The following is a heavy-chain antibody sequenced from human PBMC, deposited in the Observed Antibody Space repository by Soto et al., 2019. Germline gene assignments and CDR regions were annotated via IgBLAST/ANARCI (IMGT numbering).Heavy chain of an antibody. CDR2: IIPILGIA. V-gene: IGHV1-69*04. CDR3: ARDGSSGWYGDYFDY. D-gene: IGHD6-19*01. CDR1: GGTFSSYT. J-gene: IGHJ4*02. Sequence: GASVKVSCKASGGTFSSYTISWVRQAPGQGLEWMGRIIPILGIANYAQKFQGRVTITADKSTSTAYMELSSLRSEDTAVYYCARDGSSGWYGDYFDYWGQGTLVTVSS.